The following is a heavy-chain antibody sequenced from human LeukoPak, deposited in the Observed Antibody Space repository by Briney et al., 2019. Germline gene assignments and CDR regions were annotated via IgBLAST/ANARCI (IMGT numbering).Heavy chain of an antibody. V-gene: IGHV4-59*08. CDR1: GGSISSYY. CDR2: IYYSGST. D-gene: IGHD6-13*01. J-gene: IGHJ3*02. Sequence: SETLSLTCTASGGSISSYYWSWIRQPPGKGLEWIGYIYYSGSTNYNPSLKSRVTISVDTSKNQFSLKLSSVTAADTAVYYCARRDSSSWYYAFDIWGQGTMVTVSS. CDR3: ARRDSSSWYYAFDI.